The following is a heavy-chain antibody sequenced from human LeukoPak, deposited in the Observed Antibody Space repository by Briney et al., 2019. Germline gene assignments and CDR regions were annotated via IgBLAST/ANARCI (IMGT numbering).Heavy chain of an antibody. CDR3: ARDRSSSGYCSSTSCYDDAFDI. V-gene: IGHV4-61*01. CDR2: IYYSGST. Sequence: PSETLSLTCTVFGGSVSSGTYYWNWIRQPPGKGLEWIGYIYYSGSTNYNPSIKSRVTISVDTSKNQFSLKLSSVTAADTAVYYCARDRSSSGYCSSTSCYDDAFDIWGQGTMVTVSS. D-gene: IGHD2-2*03. CDR1: GGSVSSGTYY. J-gene: IGHJ3*02.